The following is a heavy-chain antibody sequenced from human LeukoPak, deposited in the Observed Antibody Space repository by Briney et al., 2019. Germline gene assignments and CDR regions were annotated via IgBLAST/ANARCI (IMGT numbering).Heavy chain of an antibody. J-gene: IGHJ4*02. Sequence: SETLSLTCTVSGGSISSYYWSWIRQPPGKGLEWIGYIYYSGSTNYNPSLKSRVTISVDTSKNQFSLKLSSVTAADTAVYYCARQGPKYSSSWGFDYWGQGTLVTVSS. V-gene: IGHV4-59*08. D-gene: IGHD6-13*01. CDR1: GGSISSYY. CDR2: IYYSGST. CDR3: ARQGPKYSSSWGFDY.